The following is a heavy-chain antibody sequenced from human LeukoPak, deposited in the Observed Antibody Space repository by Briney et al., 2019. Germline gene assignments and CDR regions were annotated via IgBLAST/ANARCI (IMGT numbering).Heavy chain of an antibody. V-gene: IGHV4-59*01. CDR1: GGSISSYY. Sequence: SETLSLTCTVSGGSISSYYWSWIRQSPGKGLDWIGYIYYSGNTNYNPSLKSRATMSIDTSKNQFSLKLSPVTAADTAVYYCAREKISDNHRGVFDYWGQGTLVTVSS. CDR2: IYYSGNT. CDR3: AREKISDNHRGVFDY. J-gene: IGHJ4*02. D-gene: IGHD3-10*01.